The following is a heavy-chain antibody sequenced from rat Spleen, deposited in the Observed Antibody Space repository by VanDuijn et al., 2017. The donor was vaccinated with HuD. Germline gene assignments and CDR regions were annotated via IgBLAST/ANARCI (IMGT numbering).Heavy chain of an antibody. CDR3: VRQDTSGYSNWFTY. CDR1: GFIFNNYD. V-gene: IGHV5-25*01. D-gene: IGHD2-3*01. Sequence: EVQLVESGGDLVQPGRSLKLSCAASGFIFNNYDMAWVRQAPTKSLEWVASISPSGGATYYRESVKGRFTVSRDNAKSTLNLQLDSLRSEDTATYYCVRQDTSGYSNWFTYWGQGTLVTVSS. J-gene: IGHJ3*01. CDR2: ISPSGGAT.